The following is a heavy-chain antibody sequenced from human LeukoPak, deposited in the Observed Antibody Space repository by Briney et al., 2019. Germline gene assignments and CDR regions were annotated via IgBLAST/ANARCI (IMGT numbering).Heavy chain of an antibody. J-gene: IGHJ6*02. V-gene: IGHV3-33*01. CDR1: GFIFSSYG. D-gene: IGHD2-21*02. CDR3: ASGVTGPYYYGMDV. Sequence: GGSLRLSCAASGFIFSSYGMHWVRQAPGKGLEWVAVIWYDGSNKYYADSMKGRFTISRDNSKNTLYLQMNSLRAEDTAVYYCASGVTGPYYYGMDVWGQGTTVTVSS. CDR2: IWYDGSNK.